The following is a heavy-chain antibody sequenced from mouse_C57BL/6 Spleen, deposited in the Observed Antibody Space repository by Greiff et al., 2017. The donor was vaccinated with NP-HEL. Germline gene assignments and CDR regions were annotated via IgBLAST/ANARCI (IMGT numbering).Heavy chain of an antibody. CDR3: AKSGPQQRGSTGYFDV. Sequence: VQLQESGAELVRPGTSVKMSCKASGYTFTNYWIGWAKQRPGHGLEWIGDIYPGGGYTNYNEKFKGKATLTADKSSSTAYMQLSSLTSEDSAIYYSAKSGPQQRGSTGYFDVWGTGTTVTVSS. CDR1: GYTFTNYW. CDR2: IYPGGGYT. V-gene: IGHV1-63*01. J-gene: IGHJ1*03. D-gene: IGHD3-2*02.